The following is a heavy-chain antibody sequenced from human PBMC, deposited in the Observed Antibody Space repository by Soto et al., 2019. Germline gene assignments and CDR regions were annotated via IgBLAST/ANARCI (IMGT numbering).Heavy chain of an antibody. D-gene: IGHD6-19*01. J-gene: IGHJ4*02. CDR3: ARDLRSSGRFYLLDY. Sequence: GASVKVSCKASGGTFSSYAISWVRQAPGQGLEWMGGIIPIFGTANYAQKFQGRVTITADESTSTAYMELSSLRSEDTAVYYCARDLRSSGRFYLLDYWGQGTLVIVSS. CDR1: GGTFSSYA. V-gene: IGHV1-69*13. CDR2: IIPIFGTA.